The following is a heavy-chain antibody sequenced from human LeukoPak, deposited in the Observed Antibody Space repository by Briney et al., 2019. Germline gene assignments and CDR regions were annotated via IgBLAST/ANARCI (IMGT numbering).Heavy chain of an antibody. V-gene: IGHV1-69*06. J-gene: IGHJ5*02. Sequence: ASVKVSCKASGGTFSSYAISWVRQAPGQGLEWMGGIIPIFGTANYAQKFQGRVTITADKSTSTAYMELSRLRSDDTAVYYCARSKTMVRGVIRGWFDPWGQGTLVTVSS. CDR1: GGTFSSYA. D-gene: IGHD3-10*01. CDR2: IIPIFGTA. CDR3: ARSKTMVRGVIRGWFDP.